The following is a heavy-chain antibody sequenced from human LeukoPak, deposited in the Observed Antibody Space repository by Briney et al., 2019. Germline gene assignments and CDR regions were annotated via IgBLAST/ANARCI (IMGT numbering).Heavy chain of an antibody. D-gene: IGHD6-13*01. CDR1: GFTFSSYG. V-gene: IGHV3-30*02. CDR2: IRYDGSNK. J-gene: IGHJ4*02. Sequence: PGGSLRLSCAASGFTFSSYGMHWVRQAPGKGLEWVAFIRYDGSNKYYADFVKGRFTISRDNSKNTLYLQMNSLRAEDTAVYYCAKEYGIGAAAGTGFDYWGQGTLVTVSS. CDR3: AKEYGIGAAAGTGFDY.